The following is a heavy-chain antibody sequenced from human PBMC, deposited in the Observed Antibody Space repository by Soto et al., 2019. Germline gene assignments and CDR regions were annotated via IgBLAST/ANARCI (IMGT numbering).Heavy chain of an antibody. Sequence: PSETLSLTCTVSGGSISSSSYYWGWIRQPPGKGLEWIGSIYYSGSTYYNPSLKSRVTISVDTSKNQFSLKLSSVTAADTAVYYCAWGIYEQQLFQGWFDPWGQGTLVTVSS. J-gene: IGHJ5*02. CDR2: IYYSGST. D-gene: IGHD6-13*01. CDR3: AWGIYEQQLFQGWFDP. V-gene: IGHV4-39*01. CDR1: GGSISSSSYY.